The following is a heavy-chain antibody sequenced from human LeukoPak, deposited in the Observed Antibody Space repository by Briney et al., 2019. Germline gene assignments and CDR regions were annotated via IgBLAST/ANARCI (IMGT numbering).Heavy chain of an antibody. Sequence: GGSLRLSCAASGFTFSSYWMHWVRQAPGKGLVWVSRISTDGSTTTYADSVKGRFTISRDNSKNTLYLQMNSLRTEDTAAYYCVDYGEHWGQGILVTVSS. CDR1: GFTFSSYW. J-gene: IGHJ1*01. CDR2: ISTDGSTT. V-gene: IGHV3-74*01. CDR3: VDYGEH. D-gene: IGHD4-17*01.